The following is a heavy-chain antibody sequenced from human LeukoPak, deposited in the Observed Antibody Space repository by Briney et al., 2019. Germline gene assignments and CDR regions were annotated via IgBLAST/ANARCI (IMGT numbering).Heavy chain of an antibody. Sequence: GGSLRLSCAASGFTFSSYAMSWVRQAPGKGLEWVSVIYSGGSTYYADSVKGRFTISRDNSKNTLYLQMNSLRAEDTAVYYCARGWLALFDYWGQGTLVTVSS. CDR2: IYSGGST. CDR3: ARGWLALFDY. CDR1: GFTFSSYA. J-gene: IGHJ4*02. V-gene: IGHV3-66*01. D-gene: IGHD5-24*01.